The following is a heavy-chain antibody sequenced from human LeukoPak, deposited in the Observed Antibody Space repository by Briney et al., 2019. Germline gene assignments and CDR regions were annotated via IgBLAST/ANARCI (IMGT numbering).Heavy chain of an antibody. CDR1: EFTFSNYS. CDR2: ITSSSTYM. D-gene: IGHD1-26*01. CDR3: ARDPYSGSYWNYYYYYMDV. V-gene: IGHV3-21*01. Sequence: GGSLRLSCAASEFTFSNYSMNWVRQAPGKGLEWVSSITSSSTYMYYADSVKGRFTISRDNARNSLYLQMNSLRAEDTAVYYCARDPYSGSYWNYYYYYMDVWGKGTTVTISS. J-gene: IGHJ6*03.